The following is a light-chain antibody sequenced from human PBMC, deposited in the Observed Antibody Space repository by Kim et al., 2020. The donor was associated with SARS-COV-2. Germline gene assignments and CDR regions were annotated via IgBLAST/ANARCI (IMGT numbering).Light chain of an antibody. Sequence: ASVKLTCTLSSGHNNYAIAWHQQQPEKGPRYLMRLNSDGSHSRGDGIPDRFSGSSSGAERYLTISSLQSEDEADYYCQTWGTGIGVFGGGTQLTVL. V-gene: IGLV4-69*01. CDR3: QTWGTGIGV. CDR2: LNSDGSH. CDR1: SGHNNYA. J-gene: IGLJ3*02.